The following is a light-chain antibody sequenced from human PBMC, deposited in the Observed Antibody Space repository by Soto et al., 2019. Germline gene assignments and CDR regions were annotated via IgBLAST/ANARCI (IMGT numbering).Light chain of an antibody. CDR3: QHYDHLPPLS. V-gene: IGKV1-33*01. CDR1: QDIKNY. Sequence: DIQMTQSPSSLSASVGDRVTITCQASQDIKNYLNWYQQKPGKAPNFLIYDASNLKTGVPSRFSGSGSETHFTFTISSLQPEDIATYYCQHYDHLPPLSFGGGTKVEIK. J-gene: IGKJ4*01. CDR2: DAS.